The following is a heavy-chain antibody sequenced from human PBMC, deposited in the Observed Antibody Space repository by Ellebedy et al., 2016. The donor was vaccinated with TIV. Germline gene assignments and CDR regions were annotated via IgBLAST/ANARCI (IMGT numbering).Heavy chain of an antibody. V-gene: IGHV1-69*04. CDR1: GGTFSSYA. D-gene: IGHD6-13*01. CDR3: ARDRDSSSWYFGGYYYYGMDV. J-gene: IGHJ6*02. CDR2: IIPILGIA. Sequence: AASVKVSCKASGGTFSSYAISWVRQAPGQGLEWMGRIIPILGIANYAQKFQGRVTITADKSTSTAYMELSSLRSEDTAVYYCARDRDSSSWYFGGYYYYGMDVWGQGTTVTASS.